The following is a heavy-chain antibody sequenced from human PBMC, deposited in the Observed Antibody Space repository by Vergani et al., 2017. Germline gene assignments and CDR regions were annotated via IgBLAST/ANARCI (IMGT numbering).Heavy chain of an antibody. V-gene: IGHV3-64*01. D-gene: IGHD2/OR15-2a*01. CDR2: ISSNGGST. Sequence: EVQLMESGGGLVKPGGSLRLSCAASGFTFSSYARHWVRQAPGKGLEYVSAISSNGGSTYYANSVKGRFTISRDNSKNTLYLQMGRLRAEDRAVYYCASSPTVLYHGMVVWGQ. CDR3: ASSPTVLYHGMVV. CDR1: GFTFSSYA. J-gene: IGHJ6*02.